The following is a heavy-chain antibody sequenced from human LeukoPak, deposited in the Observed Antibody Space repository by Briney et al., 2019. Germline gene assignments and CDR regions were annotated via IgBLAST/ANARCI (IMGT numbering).Heavy chain of an antibody. D-gene: IGHD6-19*01. Sequence: GGTLRLSCAASGFIFRNFCMHCVRQAPGKGLEWVALIWRDGSYKYYADSVKGRFTISRDNSKHTLYLEMNSLRAEDTAVYYCAREGRAVSGTSFDYWGQGTLVTVSS. CDR2: IWRDGSYK. V-gene: IGHV3-33*01. J-gene: IGHJ4*02. CDR3: AREGRAVSGTSFDY. CDR1: GFIFRNFC.